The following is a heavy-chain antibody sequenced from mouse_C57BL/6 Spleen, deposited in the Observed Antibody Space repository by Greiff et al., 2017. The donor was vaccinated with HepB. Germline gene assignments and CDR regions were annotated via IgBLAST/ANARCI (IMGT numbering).Heavy chain of an antibody. CDR1: GYAFSSSW. CDR3: AVGSGYFDV. CDR2: IYPGDGDT. V-gene: IGHV1-82*01. J-gene: IGHJ1*03. D-gene: IGHD1-1*02. Sequence: VQLQQSGPELVKPGASVKISCKASGYAFSSSWMNWVKQRPGKGLEWIGRIYPGDGDTNYNGKFKGKATLTADKSSSTAYMQLSSLTSEDSAVYFCAVGSGYFDVWGTGTTVTVSS.